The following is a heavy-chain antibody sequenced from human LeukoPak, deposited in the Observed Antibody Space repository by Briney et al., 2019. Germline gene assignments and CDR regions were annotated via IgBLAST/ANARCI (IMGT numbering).Heavy chain of an antibody. CDR3: ATGPDDSSGYYSLPYYYIDV. CDR2: ISGRGGST. V-gene: IGHV3-23*01. CDR1: GFTFSSYA. Sequence: PGGSLRLSCAASGFTFSSYAMSGVRQARGKGLEGVSAISGRGGSTSYAGCVKGRFTISRDNSKNTLYLQMNSLRAEDTAVYYCATGPDDSSGYYSLPYYYIDVWGKGTAVTVSS. J-gene: IGHJ6*03. D-gene: IGHD3-22*01.